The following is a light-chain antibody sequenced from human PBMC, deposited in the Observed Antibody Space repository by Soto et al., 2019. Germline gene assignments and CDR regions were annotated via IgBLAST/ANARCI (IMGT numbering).Light chain of an antibody. CDR3: QQYNSYKT. Sequence: DIQMTQSPSTLSASVGDRVTITCRASQDINYWLAWYQQKPGKAPRLLIQKASTLESGVPSRFTGSRSGKEFTLTISSLQPDDFATYYCQQYNSYKTFGQGTKVEI. V-gene: IGKV1-5*03. CDR2: KAS. J-gene: IGKJ1*01. CDR1: QDINYW.